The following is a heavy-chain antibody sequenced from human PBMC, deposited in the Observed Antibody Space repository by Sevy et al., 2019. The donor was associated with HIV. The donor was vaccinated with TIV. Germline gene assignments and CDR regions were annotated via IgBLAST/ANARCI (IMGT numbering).Heavy chain of an antibody. D-gene: IGHD5-18*01. CDR2: INTNTGNP. Sequence: ASVKVSCKASGYTFTSYAMNWVRQAPGQGLEWMGWINTNTGNPTYAQGFTGRFVFSLDTSVSTAYLQISSLKAEDTAVYYCARVPSDTANWYYYGMDVWGQGTTVTVSS. CDR1: GYTFTSYA. J-gene: IGHJ6*02. CDR3: ARVPSDTANWYYYGMDV. V-gene: IGHV7-4-1*02.